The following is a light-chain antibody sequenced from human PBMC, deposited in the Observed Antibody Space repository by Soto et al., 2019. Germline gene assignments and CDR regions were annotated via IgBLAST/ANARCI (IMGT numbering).Light chain of an antibody. V-gene: IGKV3-20*01. Sequence: EIVLTQSPGTLSLSPGERATLSCRASQSVSSSYFAWYHQKPGQAPRLRIYGASSRATGIPDRFSGSGSGTDFTRPISRLEPEDFAVYYCQQYGSSPRFTFGPGTKVDIK. J-gene: IGKJ3*01. CDR3: QQYGSSPRFT. CDR2: GAS. CDR1: QSVSSSY.